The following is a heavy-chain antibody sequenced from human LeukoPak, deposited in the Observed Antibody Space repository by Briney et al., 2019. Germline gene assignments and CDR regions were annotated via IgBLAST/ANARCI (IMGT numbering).Heavy chain of an antibody. Sequence: SQTLSLTCAISGDSVSSNSAAWNWIRQSPSRGLEWLGRTYYRSKCYNDYAVSVKSRITINPDTSKNQFSLQLNSVTPEDTAVYYCARVPHLTDEVRIDAFDIWGQGTMVTVSS. V-gene: IGHV6-1*01. J-gene: IGHJ3*02. CDR3: ARVPHLTDEVRIDAFDI. CDR1: GDSVSSNSAA. CDR2: TYYRSKCYN.